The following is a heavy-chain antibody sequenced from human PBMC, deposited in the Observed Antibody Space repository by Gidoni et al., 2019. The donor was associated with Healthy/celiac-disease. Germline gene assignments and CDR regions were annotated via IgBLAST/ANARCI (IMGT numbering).Heavy chain of an antibody. CDR1: GFNPRPYP. CDR2: RSYDGSNK. J-gene: IGHJ4*02. D-gene: IGHD6-13*01. Sequence: HVQPRDLRGGGVHPWRFRSFPRAASGFNPRPYPTHWVRQAPGTGLAWVALRSYDGSNKYYADSMKGRFTISRDNSKNTLYLQMNSLRAEDTAVYYCARDLEEYSSSWFPFVYWGQGTLVTVSS. V-gene: IGHV3-30-3*01. CDR3: ARDLEEYSSSWFPFVY.